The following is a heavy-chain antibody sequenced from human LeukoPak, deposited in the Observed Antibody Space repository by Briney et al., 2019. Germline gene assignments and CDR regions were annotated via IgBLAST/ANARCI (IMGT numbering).Heavy chain of an antibody. Sequence: PSETLSLTCTVSGGSISSYYWSWIRQPPGKGLGWIGYIYYSGSTNYNPSLKSRVTISVDTSKNQFSLKLSSVTAADTAVYYCARYSSGWLFDYWGQGTLVTVSS. CDR1: GGSISSYY. CDR2: IYYSGST. J-gene: IGHJ4*02. D-gene: IGHD6-19*01. CDR3: ARYSSGWLFDY. V-gene: IGHV4-59*01.